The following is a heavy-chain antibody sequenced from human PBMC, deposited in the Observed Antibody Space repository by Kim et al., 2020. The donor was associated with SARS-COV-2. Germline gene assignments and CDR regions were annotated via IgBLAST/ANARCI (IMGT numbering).Heavy chain of an antibody. D-gene: IGHD6-6*01. CDR2: INHSGST. Sequence: SETLSLTCAVYGGSFSGYYWSWIRQPPGKGLEWIGEINHSGSTNYNPSLKSRVTISVDTSKNQFSLKLSSVTAADTAVYYCARARSSSDYYGMDVWCQGTTVTVSS. CDR1: GGSFSGYY. J-gene: IGHJ6*02. CDR3: ARARSSSDYYGMDV. V-gene: IGHV4-34*01.